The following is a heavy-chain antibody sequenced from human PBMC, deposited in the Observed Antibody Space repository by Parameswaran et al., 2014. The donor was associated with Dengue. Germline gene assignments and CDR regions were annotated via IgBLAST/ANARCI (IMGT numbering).Heavy chain of an antibody. Sequence: WVRQAPGQRLEWIGWIVVGSGNTNYAQKFQERVTITRDMSTSTAYMELSSLRSEDTAVYYCAAEAKEWFGETDYYYYGMDVWGQGTTVTVSS. J-gene: IGHJ6*02. CDR3: AAEAKEWFGETDYYYYGMDV. CDR2: IVVGSGNT. D-gene: IGHD3-10*01. V-gene: IGHV1-58*01.